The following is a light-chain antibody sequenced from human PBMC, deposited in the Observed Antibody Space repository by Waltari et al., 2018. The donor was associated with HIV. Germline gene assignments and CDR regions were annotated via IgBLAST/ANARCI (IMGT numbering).Light chain of an antibody. J-gene: IGLJ2*01. V-gene: IGLV2-23*02. CDR3: QSFDSSLSAVI. CDR2: EVS. Sequence: QSALTQPASVSGSPGQSITISCTGTSSDVGGYNLVSWYQQHPGKAPKLMIYEVSKRPSGVSNRFSGSKSGNTASLTISGLQAEDEADYYCQSFDSSLSAVIFGGGTKLTVL. CDR1: SSDVGGYNL.